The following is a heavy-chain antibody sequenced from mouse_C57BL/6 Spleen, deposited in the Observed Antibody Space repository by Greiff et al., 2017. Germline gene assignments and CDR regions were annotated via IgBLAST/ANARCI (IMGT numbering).Heavy chain of an antibody. CDR2: IYPGDGDT. CDR3: ARTAELGRGSMDY. J-gene: IGHJ4*01. CDR1: GYAFSGYW. D-gene: IGHD4-1*01. V-gene: IGHV1-80*01. Sequence: QVQLQQSGAELVKPGASVKISCKASGYAFSGYWMNWVKQRPGKGLEWIGQIYPGDGDTNYNGKFKGKATLTADKSSSTAYMQLSSLTSEDSAVYFCARTAELGRGSMDYWGQGTSVTVSS.